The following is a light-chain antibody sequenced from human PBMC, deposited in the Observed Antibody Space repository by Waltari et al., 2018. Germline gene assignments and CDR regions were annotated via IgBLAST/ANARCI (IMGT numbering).Light chain of an antibody. V-gene: IGKV3-15*01. CDR3: QQYNNWPLT. Sequence: EIVMTQSPAALSVSPGERVTLSCRASRSVDSKLAWYQQKPGQAPRLLIYASSTRATGIPARVSGGGSGTEFTLTISSLQSEDFAVYYCQQYNNWPLTFGGGTKVEIK. CDR1: RSVDSK. CDR2: ASS. J-gene: IGKJ4*01.